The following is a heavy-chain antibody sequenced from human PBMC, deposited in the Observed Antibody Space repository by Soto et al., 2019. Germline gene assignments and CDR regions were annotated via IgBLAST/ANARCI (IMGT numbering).Heavy chain of an antibody. D-gene: IGHD6-6*01. CDR3: ASRQRIAATYYYGMDV. CDR2: IIPIFGTA. V-gene: IGHV1-69*13. J-gene: IGHJ6*02. CDR1: GGTFSSYA. Sequence: SVKVSCKASGGTFSSYAISWVRQAPGQGLEWMGGIIPIFGTANYAQKFQGRVTITADESTSTAYMELSSLRSEDTAVYYCASRQRIAATYYYGMDVWGQGTTVTVSS.